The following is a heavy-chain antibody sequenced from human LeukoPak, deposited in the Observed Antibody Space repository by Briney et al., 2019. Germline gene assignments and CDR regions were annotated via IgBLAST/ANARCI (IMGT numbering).Heavy chain of an antibody. CDR2: IDPSDSYT. Sequence: GEPLKISCKGSGYSFTSYWISWVRQMPGKGLEWMGRIDPSDSYTNYSPSFQGHVTVSADKPISTAYLQWSSLKASDTAMYYCASSFYCSSTSCYSWFDPWGQGTLVTVSS. J-gene: IGHJ5*02. CDR1: GYSFTSYW. D-gene: IGHD2-2*01. CDR3: ASSFYCSSTSCYSWFDP. V-gene: IGHV5-10-1*01.